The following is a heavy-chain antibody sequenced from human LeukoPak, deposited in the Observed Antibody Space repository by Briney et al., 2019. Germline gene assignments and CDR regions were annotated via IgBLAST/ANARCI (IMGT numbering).Heavy chain of an antibody. Sequence: GASVKVSCKASGYSFTSYSLNWVRQAPGQGLEWMGYITTNTGNPTYAQTFTGRFVFSLDTSVSTAYPHISSLQADDTAIYYCTRDRSGGAFDYWGQGTLVTVSS. V-gene: IGHV7-4-1*02. CDR1: GYSFTSYS. D-gene: IGHD3-10*01. CDR3: TRDRSGGAFDY. J-gene: IGHJ4*02. CDR2: ITTNTGNP.